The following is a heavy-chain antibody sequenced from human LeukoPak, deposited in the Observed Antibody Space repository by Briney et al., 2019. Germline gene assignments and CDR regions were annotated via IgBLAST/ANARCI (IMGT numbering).Heavy chain of an antibody. D-gene: IGHD4-17*01. Sequence: GGSLRLSCAASGFTFSSYAMSWVRQAPGKGLEWVSAISPGGLSTYFADSVKGRFTISRDNSKNTLYLQMNTLRAEDTAVYYCATPGEYGDYTHFDYSGQGTLVTVSS. J-gene: IGHJ4*02. CDR1: GFTFSSYA. CDR2: ISPGGLST. V-gene: IGHV3-23*01. CDR3: ATPGEYGDYTHFDY.